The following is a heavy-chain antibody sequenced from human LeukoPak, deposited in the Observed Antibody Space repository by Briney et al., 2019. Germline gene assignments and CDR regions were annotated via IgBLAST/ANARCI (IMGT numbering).Heavy chain of an antibody. D-gene: IGHD1-14*01. CDR1: GFTFRTYW. CDR3: ARDSFETDIDY. CDR2: IKEDGSEQ. Sequence: PGGSLRLSCAVSGFTFRTYWMSWVRQAPGKGLEWVANIKEDGSEQYYVNSLKGRFTISRDNVKNSLYLQMSSLRVEDSAVYYCARDSFETDIDYWGQGTLVTVSS. J-gene: IGHJ4*02. V-gene: IGHV3-7*01.